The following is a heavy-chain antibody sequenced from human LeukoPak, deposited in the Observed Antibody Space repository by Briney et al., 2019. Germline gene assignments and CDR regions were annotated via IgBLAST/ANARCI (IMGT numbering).Heavy chain of an antibody. CDR3: ATGYDSSGYYQY. J-gene: IGHJ4*02. CDR1: GFTSSNYG. D-gene: IGHD3-22*01. V-gene: IGHV3-64*01. Sequence: GGSLRLSCAASGFTSSNYGLHWVRQAPGKGLEYVSAISSNGGTTYYANSVKGRFTISRDNSKNTLYLQMGSLRAEDVAVYYCATGYDSSGYYQYWGQGTLVTVSS. CDR2: ISSNGGTT.